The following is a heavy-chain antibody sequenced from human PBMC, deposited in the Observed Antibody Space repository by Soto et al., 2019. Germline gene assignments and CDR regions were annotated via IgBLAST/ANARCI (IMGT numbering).Heavy chain of an antibody. CDR1: GGSFSGYY. J-gene: IGHJ4*02. CDR3: ARTGYYDFWSGYYGFDY. V-gene: IGHV4-34*01. CDR2: INHSGST. D-gene: IGHD3-3*01. Sequence: QVQLQQWGAGLLKPSETLSLTCAVYGGSFSGYYWSWIRQPPGKGLEWIGEINHSGSTNYNPSLTSRVTISVDTSKTQFSLKLSSVTAADTAVYYCARTGYYDFWSGYYGFDYWGQGTLVTVSS.